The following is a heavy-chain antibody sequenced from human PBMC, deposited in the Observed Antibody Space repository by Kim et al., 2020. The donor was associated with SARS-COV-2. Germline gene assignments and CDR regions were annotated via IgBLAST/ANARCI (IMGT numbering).Heavy chain of an antibody. D-gene: IGHD2-15*01. V-gene: IGHV1-3*01. Sequence: ASVKVSCKASGYTFTSYAMHWVRQAPGQRLEWMGWINAGNGNTKYSQKFQGRVTITRDTSASTAYMELSSLRSEDTAVYYCASTAVAAKYPEYYYYYGMDVWGQGTTVTVSS. J-gene: IGHJ6*02. CDR2: INAGNGNT. CDR3: ASTAVAAKYPEYYYYYGMDV. CDR1: GYTFTSYA.